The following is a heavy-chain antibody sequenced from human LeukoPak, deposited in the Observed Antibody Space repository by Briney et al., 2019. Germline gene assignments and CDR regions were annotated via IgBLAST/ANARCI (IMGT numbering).Heavy chain of an antibody. CDR3: ARESGNSYFDY. D-gene: IGHD4-23*01. CDR1: GGSISSGDYY. Sequence: SETLSLTCTVSGGSISSGDYYWSWIRQPPGKGLEWIGYIYYSGSTYYNPSLKSRVTISVDTSKNQFSLKLSSVTAADTAVYYCARESGNSYFDYWGQGTLVTVSS. V-gene: IGHV4-30-4*01. J-gene: IGHJ4*02. CDR2: IYYSGST.